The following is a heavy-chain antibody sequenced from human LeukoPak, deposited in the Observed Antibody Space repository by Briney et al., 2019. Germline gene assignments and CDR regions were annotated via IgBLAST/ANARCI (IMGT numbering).Heavy chain of an antibody. CDR2: INHSGST. CDR3: ARGRYQLLYGYFQH. J-gene: IGHJ1*01. CDR1: GGSFSGYY. V-gene: IGHV4-34*01. D-gene: IGHD2-2*02. Sequence: PSETLSLTCAVYGGSFSGYYWSWIRQPPGKGLEWIGEINHSGSTNYNPSLKSRVTISVDTSKNQFSLKLSSVTAADTAVYYYARGRYQLLYGYFQHWGQGTLVTVSS.